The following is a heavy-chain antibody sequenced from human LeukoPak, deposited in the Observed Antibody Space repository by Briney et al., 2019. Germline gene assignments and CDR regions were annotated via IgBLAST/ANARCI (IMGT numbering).Heavy chain of an antibody. CDR3: AREKYVDTAMVTSYFDY. CDR1: GFTFSSYG. CDR2: IWDDGSNK. J-gene: IGHJ4*02. D-gene: IGHD5-18*01. V-gene: IGHV3-33*01. Sequence: HPGGSLRLSCAASGFTFSSYGMHWVRQAPGKGLEWVAVIWDDGSNKYYADSVKGRFTISRDNSKNTLYLQMDSLRAEDTAVYYCAREKYVDTAMVTSYFDYWGQGTLVTVSS.